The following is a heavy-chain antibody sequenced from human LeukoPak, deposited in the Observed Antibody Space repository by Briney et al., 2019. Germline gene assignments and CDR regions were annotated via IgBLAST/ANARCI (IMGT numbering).Heavy chain of an antibody. V-gene: IGHV4-31*03. CDR1: GGSISNGGDY. D-gene: IGHD2-2*01. J-gene: IGHJ4*02. CDR3: ASGASYCSSTSCYLRGYSNYYFDY. Sequence: SETLSLPCTVSGGSISNGGDYWSWIRQHPGTGLEWIGYIYYSGSTYYNPSLKSRVTISVDTSKNQFSLKLSSVTAADTAVYYCASGASYCSSTSCYLRGYSNYYFDYWGQGTLVTVSS. CDR2: IYYSGST.